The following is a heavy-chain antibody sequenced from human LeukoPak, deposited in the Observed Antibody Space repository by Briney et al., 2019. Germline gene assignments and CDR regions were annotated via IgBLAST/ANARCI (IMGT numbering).Heavy chain of an antibody. CDR2: IIPIFGTA. V-gene: IGHV1-69*05. D-gene: IGHD1-20*01. CDR3: ASTLYVTGYQYFQH. J-gene: IGHJ1*01. Sequence: SVKVFCKASGGTFSSYAIIWVRQAPGQGLEWMGGIIPIFGTANYAQKFQGRVTITTDESTSTAYMELSSLRSEDTAVYYCASTLYVTGYQYFQHWGQGTLVTVSS. CDR1: GGTFSSYA.